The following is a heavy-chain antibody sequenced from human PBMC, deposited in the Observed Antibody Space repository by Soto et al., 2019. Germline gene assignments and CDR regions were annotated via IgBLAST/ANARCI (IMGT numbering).Heavy chain of an antibody. V-gene: IGHV4-34*01. CDR2: INHSGST. D-gene: IGHD3-3*01. J-gene: IGHJ4*02. CDR3: ARRLFTILGGAAFDY. Sequence: QVQLQQWGAGLLKPSETLSLTCAVYGGSFSGYYWSWIRQPPGKGLEWIGEINHSGSTNYNPSLKSRVTISVDTSKNQFTLKLSSVTAADTAVYYCARRLFTILGGAAFDYWCQGTLVTVSS. CDR1: GGSFSGYY.